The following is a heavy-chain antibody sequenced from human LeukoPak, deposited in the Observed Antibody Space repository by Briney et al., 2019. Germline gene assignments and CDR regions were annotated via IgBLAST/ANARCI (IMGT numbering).Heavy chain of an antibody. CDR2: IWYDGSNK. J-gene: IGHJ3*02. D-gene: IGHD1-26*01. Sequence: TGRSLRLSCAASGFTFSSYGMHWARQAPGKGLEWVAVIWYDGSNKYYADSVKGRFTISRDNSKNTLYLQMNSLRAEDTAVYYCARDDREWELFNDAFDIWGQGTMVTVSS. CDR1: GFTFSSYG. CDR3: ARDDREWELFNDAFDI. V-gene: IGHV3-33*01.